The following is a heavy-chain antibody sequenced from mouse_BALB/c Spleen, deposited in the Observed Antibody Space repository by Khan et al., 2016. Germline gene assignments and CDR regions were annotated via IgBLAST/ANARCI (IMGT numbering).Heavy chain of an antibody. CDR2: INPSHGDT. CDR3: TRAGYDYPFAY. CDR1: GYTFTSYY. Sequence: QVQLQQSGAELVKPGASVKLSCKASGYTFTSYYMYWVKQRPGQGLEWIGEINPSHGDTNFNERFKSKATLTVDKSSSTTYMQFSSLTSEDSAVYYWTRAGYDYPFAYWGQGTLVTVSA. D-gene: IGHD2-4*01. J-gene: IGHJ3*01. V-gene: IGHV1S81*02.